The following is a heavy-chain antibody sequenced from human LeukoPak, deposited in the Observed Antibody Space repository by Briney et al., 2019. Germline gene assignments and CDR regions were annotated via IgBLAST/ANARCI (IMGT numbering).Heavy chain of an antibody. Sequence: GSLRLSCAASGLTFSSHGMHWVRQAPGKGLEWVALIWYDGSDKYYADSVRGRFTITRDNAKNMLYLQMNSLGVEDTAVYYCTADGCGGTCYFDHWGQGARVTVSS. V-gene: IGHV3-33*01. CDR2: IWYDGSDK. CDR1: GLTFSSHG. CDR3: TADGCGGTCYFDH. D-gene: IGHD2-15*01. J-gene: IGHJ4*02.